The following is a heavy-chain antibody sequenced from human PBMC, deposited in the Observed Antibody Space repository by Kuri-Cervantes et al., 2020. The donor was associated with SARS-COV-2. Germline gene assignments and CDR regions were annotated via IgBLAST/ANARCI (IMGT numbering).Heavy chain of an antibody. Sequence: GESLKISCAASGFTFSSYWMSWVRQAPGKGLEWVANIKQDGSEKYYVDSVKGRFTISRDNAKNSLYLQMNSLRAEDTAVYYCARTVYYRFASDIWGQGTMVTVSS. CDR1: GFTFSSYW. D-gene: IGHD3-22*01. V-gene: IGHV3-7*01. J-gene: IGHJ3*02. CDR3: ARTVYYRFASDI. CDR2: IKQDGSEK.